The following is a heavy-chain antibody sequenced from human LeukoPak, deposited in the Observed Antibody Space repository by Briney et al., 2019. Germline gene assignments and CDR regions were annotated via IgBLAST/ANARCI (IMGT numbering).Heavy chain of an antibody. CDR2: ISYDGSNK. CDR3: AKDRVTTVVTPAFDI. CDR1: GFTFSSYG. Sequence: PGRSLRLSCAASGFTFSSYGMHWVRQAPGKGLEWVAVISYDGSNKYYADSVKGRFTISRDNSKNTLYLQMNSLRAEDTAVYYCAKDRVTTVVTPAFDIWGQGTMVTVPS. J-gene: IGHJ3*02. D-gene: IGHD4-23*01. V-gene: IGHV3-30*18.